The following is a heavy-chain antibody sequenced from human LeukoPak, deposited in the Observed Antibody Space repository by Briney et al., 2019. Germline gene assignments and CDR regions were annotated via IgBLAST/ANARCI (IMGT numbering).Heavy chain of an antibody. CDR3: ARLSGYEKGYVFDI. CDR2: ISYDGSNK. J-gene: IGHJ3*02. V-gene: IGHV3-30*03. Sequence: QPGRSVRLSCAASGFTFSSYGMHWVRQAPGKGLEWVAVISYDGSNKFYADSVRGRFTISRDSSKDTLYLQMNSLRAEDTAVYYCARLSGYEKGYVFDIWGQGTMVTVSS. D-gene: IGHD5-12*01. CDR1: GFTFSSYG.